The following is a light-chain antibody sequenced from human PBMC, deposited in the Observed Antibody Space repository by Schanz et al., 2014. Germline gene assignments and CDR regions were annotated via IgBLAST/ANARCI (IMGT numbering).Light chain of an antibody. CDR2: RDN. Sequence: QSVLTQPPSVSGAPGQRVTISCSGSSSNIGSNYVYWYQQLPGTAPKLLIYRDNQRPSGVPDLFSGSKSGTSASLAITLPXXXDEDDYYCQSYDSSLSVVVIGGGTKLTVL. J-gene: IGLJ2*01. CDR3: QSYDSSLSVVV. CDR1: SSNIGSNY. V-gene: IGLV1-47*01.